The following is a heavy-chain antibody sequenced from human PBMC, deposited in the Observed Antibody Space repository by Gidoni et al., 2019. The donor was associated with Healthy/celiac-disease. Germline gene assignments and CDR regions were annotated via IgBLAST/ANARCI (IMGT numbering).Heavy chain of an antibody. V-gene: IGHV3-30*18. CDR2: ISYDGSNK. J-gene: IGHJ6*04. CDR1: GFTFSSFG. CDR3: AKDRQLLGPHYSGMDV. D-gene: IGHD6-19*01. Sequence: QVQRVEWGGGWVQPGRTVRRDCAASGFTFSSFGMHWVRQAPGKGLEWVAVISYDGSNKSYADSVKGRFTISRDNSKNTLYLQMNSLRAEDTAVYYCAKDRQLLGPHYSGMDVWGKGTTVTVSS.